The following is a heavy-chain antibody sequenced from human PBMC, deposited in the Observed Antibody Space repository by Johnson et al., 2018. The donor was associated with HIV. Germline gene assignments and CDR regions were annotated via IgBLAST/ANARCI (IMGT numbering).Heavy chain of an antibody. CDR3: ASTVYGDGLGDAVEI. CDR2: INSGGST. CDR1: GFTFSDYY. D-gene: IGHD4-17*01. Sequence: MQLVESGGGVVQPGRSLRLSCAASGFTFSDYYMSWVRQAPGKGLEWVSVINSGGSTYYADSVKGRFTISRDNSKNTLYLQMNSLRAEDTAGYYCASTVYGDGLGDAVEIWGQGTMVTVSS. J-gene: IGHJ3*02. V-gene: IGHV3-66*01.